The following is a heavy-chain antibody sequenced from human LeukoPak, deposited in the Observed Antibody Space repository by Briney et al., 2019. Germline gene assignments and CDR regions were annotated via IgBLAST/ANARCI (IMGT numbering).Heavy chain of an antibody. Sequence: SETLSLTCTVSGGSISSSSYYWGWLRQPPGKGLEWIGSIYYSGSTYYNPSLKSRVTISVDTSKNQFSLKLSSVTAADTAVYYCARQVWGHLYSGSYYGDRYWGQGTLVTVSS. CDR2: IYYSGST. V-gene: IGHV4-39*01. CDR3: ARQVWGHLYSGSYYGDRY. J-gene: IGHJ4*02. D-gene: IGHD1-26*01. CDR1: GGSISSSSYY.